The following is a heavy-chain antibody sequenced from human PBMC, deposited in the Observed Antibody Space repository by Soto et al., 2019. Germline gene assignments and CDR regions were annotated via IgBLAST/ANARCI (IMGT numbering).Heavy chain of an antibody. V-gene: IGHV3-21*02. CDR2: ISGLSSYI. J-gene: IGHJ6*02. CDR3: ARDPQQRLAESYYYGMDV. D-gene: IGHD6-25*01. Sequence: EVQLVESGGGLVKPGGSLRLSCAASGFTFSRYGMNWVRQAPGKGLELVSSISGLSSYIYYADSVKGRFTVSRDNDKNSRYVQMNSLRAEDTAVYYCARDPQQRLAESYYYGMDVWGQGTTVIVSS. CDR1: GFTFSRYG.